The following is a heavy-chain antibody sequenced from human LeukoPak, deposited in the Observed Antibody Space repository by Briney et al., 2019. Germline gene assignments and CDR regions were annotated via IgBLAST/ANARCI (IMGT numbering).Heavy chain of an antibody. D-gene: IGHD1-26*01. J-gene: IGHJ4*02. V-gene: IGHV1-3*01. CDR2: INAGNGNT. CDR1: GYTFTSYA. Sequence: ASVKVSCKASGYTFTSYAMHWVRQAPGQRLEWMGWINAGNGNTKYSQKFQGRVTITRDTSASTAYMELSRLRSDDTAVYYCCSESYSSGFNYWGQGTLVTVSS. CDR3: CSESYSSGFNY.